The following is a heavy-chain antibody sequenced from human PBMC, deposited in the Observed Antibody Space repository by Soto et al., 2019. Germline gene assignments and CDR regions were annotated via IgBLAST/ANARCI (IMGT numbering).Heavy chain of an antibody. CDR2: IIPIFGTA. J-gene: IGHJ6*02. CDR1: GGTFSSYA. CDR3: ARGSGSYYNPPGDYYYGMDV. Sequence: SVKVSCKASGGTFSSYAISWVRQAPGQGPEWMGGIIPIFGTANYAQKFQGRVTITADESTSTAYMELSSLRSEDTAVYYCARGSGSYYNPPGDYYYGMDVWGQGTTVTVS. D-gene: IGHD3-10*01. V-gene: IGHV1-69*13.